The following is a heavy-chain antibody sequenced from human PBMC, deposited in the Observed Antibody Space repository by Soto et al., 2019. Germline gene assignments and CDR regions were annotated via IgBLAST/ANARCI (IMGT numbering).Heavy chain of an antibody. V-gene: IGHV4-31*03. J-gene: IGHJ6*02. CDR1: GGSISSGGYY. D-gene: IGHD2-21*01. CDR3: AASCVGCGGFNYYGMDV. CDR2: IYYSGTT. Sequence: QVQLQESGPGLVKPSQTLSLTCTVSGGSISSGGYYWNWIRQHPGKGLEWIGYIYYSGTTYYNPSRKCRVTISVDTSKNQFSLKLSSVTAADTAVYYCAASCVGCGGFNYYGMDVWGQGTTVTVSS.